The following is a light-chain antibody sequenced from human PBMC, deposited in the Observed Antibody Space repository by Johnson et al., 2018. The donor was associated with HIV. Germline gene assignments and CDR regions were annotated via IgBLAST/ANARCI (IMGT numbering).Light chain of an antibody. Sequence: QSVLTQPPSVSAAPGQMVSISCSGSSSNIGKNYVSWYQQFPGTAPKLLIHENKKRPSGIPDRFSGSKSGTSATLALTGLHTGDEADYYCGTWDSSLGAWVVGTGTKVTVL. CDR3: GTWDSSLGAWV. CDR1: SSNIGKNY. J-gene: IGLJ1*01. V-gene: IGLV1-51*02. CDR2: ENK.